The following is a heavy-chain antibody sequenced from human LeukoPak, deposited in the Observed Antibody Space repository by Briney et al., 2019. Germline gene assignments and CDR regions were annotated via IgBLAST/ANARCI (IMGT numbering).Heavy chain of an antibody. D-gene: IGHD3-10*01. CDR1: GFTFSRYW. Sequence: PGGSLRLSCAASGFTFSRYWMSWVRQAPGKGLEWVANIKQDGSEKYYVDSVKGRFTISRDNAKNSLYLQMNSLRAEDTAVYYCASWAVRGVRLVDYWGQGTLVTVSS. V-gene: IGHV3-7*01. CDR3: ASWAVRGVRLVDY. CDR2: IKQDGSEK. J-gene: IGHJ4*02.